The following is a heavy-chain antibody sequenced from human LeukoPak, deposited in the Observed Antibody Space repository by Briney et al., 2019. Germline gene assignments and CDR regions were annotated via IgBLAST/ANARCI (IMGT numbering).Heavy chain of an antibody. Sequence: TGGSLRLSCSASGFTFNSYAIHWVRQAPGKGLEYVSSIGTNGISTYYADSVTGRFTISRDNSKNSLYLQMSSLRAEDTAVYYCVKGQEVVYAPTFDYWGQGTLVTVSS. V-gene: IGHV3-64D*09. CDR1: GFTFNSYA. CDR2: IGTNGIST. J-gene: IGHJ4*02. D-gene: IGHD2-8*02. CDR3: VKGQEVVYAPTFDY.